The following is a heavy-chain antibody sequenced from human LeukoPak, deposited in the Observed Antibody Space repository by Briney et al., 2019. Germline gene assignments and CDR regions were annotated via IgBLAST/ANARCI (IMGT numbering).Heavy chain of an antibody. D-gene: IGHD3-22*01. CDR2: ISWNGNSI. Sequence: PGGSLRLSCAASGFTFDDYAMHWVRQAPGKGLEWVSSISWNGNSIDYADSVKGRFTISRDNAKNSLYLQLNSLRAEDMALYYCARGRYYHDTSGYYSLDYWGQGTLVTVSS. CDR3: ARGRYYHDTSGYYSLDY. V-gene: IGHV3-9*03. J-gene: IGHJ4*02. CDR1: GFTFDDYA.